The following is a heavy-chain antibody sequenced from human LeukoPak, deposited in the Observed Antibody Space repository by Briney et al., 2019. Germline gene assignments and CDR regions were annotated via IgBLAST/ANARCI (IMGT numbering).Heavy chain of an antibody. V-gene: IGHV3-7*01. CDR3: ARIGYSSSSNDY. Sequence: GGSLRLSCAASGFNFNNYWMCWVRQAPGKGLEWVANIKQDGSVKYYVDSVKGRFTISRDNAKNSLYLQMNSLRDEDTAVYYCARIGYSSSSNDYWGQGTLVIVSS. J-gene: IGHJ4*02. D-gene: IGHD6-6*01. CDR2: IKQDGSVK. CDR1: GFNFNNYW.